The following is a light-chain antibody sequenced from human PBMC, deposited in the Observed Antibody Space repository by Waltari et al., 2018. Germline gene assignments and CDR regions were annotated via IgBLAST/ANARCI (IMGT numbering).Light chain of an antibody. J-gene: IGLJ3*02. V-gene: IGLV2-8*01. Sequence: QSVLTQPPSASGSPGQSVTISCTGTTSDLRGNHYVSWYQHPPGKAPKLMIYEVNKRPSGVPDRFSGSKSGNTASLTVSGLQAEDEADYYCSSYGGSKVFGGGTKLTVL. CDR2: EVN. CDR1: TSDLRGNHY. CDR3: SSYGGSKV.